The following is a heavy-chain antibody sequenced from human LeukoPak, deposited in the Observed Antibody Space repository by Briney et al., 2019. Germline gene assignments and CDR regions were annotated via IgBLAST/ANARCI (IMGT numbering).Heavy chain of an antibody. CDR2: IYGGGTT. V-gene: IGHV3-53*01. D-gene: IGHD3-22*01. J-gene: IGHJ4*02. Sequence: GGSLRLSCAASGFTVSNKYMSWVRQAPGKGLEWVSVIYGGGTTYYADSVKGRFTISRDNSKNTLYLQMKSLRAEDTAIYYCATTPLYYYDSSGYYSDYWGQGTLVTVSS. CDR3: ATTPLYYYDSSGYYSDY. CDR1: GFTVSNKY.